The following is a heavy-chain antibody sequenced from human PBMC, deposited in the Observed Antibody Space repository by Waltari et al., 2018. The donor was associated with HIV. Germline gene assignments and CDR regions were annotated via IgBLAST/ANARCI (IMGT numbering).Heavy chain of an antibody. CDR2: IRYDGSDT. Sequence: QVQLVESGGGVVQPGGSRRLSCAASEFTFSHHGMHWVRQAPGKGLEWVASIRYDGSDTYYEESMKGRFTISRDNSKNTLYLQMNSLRSEDTAVYYCARSSGGGTSGWFRWGQGTLVTVSS. CDR3: ARSSGGGTSGWFR. CDR1: EFTFSHHG. J-gene: IGHJ4*02. V-gene: IGHV3-30*02. D-gene: IGHD6-19*01.